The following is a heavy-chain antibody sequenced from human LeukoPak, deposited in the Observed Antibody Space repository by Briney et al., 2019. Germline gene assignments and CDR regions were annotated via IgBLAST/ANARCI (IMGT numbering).Heavy chain of an antibody. CDR2: ISSSSSTM. CDR1: GFTFSDST. V-gene: IGHV3-21*01. D-gene: IGHD6-13*01. Sequence: GSLRLSCAASGFTFSDSTMNWVRQAPGKGLEWVSSISSSSSTMHYADSVKGRLTISRDNAKNSLYLQVNSLRAEDTAVYYCVRGDSRDYWGQGTLVTVSS. J-gene: IGHJ4*02. CDR3: VRGDSRDY.